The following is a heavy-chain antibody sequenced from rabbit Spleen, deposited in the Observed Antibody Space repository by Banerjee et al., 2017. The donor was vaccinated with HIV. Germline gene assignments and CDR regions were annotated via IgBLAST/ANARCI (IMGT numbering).Heavy chain of an antibody. V-gene: IGHV1S40*01. Sequence: QSLEESGGDLVKPGASLTLTCIASGVSLNDKDVMCWVRQAPGKGLEWIACIAGSSSGFTYSATWAKGRFTCSKTSSTTVTLQMTSLTAADTATYFCARDLAGYVGFGYASYLDLWGPGTLVTVS. D-gene: IGHD6-1*01. CDR2: IAGSSSGFT. J-gene: IGHJ4*01. CDR1: GVSLNDKDV. CDR3: ARDLAGYVGFGYASYLDL.